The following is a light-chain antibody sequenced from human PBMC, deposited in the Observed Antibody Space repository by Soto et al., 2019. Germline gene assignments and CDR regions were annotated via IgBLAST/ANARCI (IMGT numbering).Light chain of an antibody. Sequence: DIQMTQSPSSLSASVGDRVTITCRASQDISNYLNWYQQKPGKAPKPLIYDASNLETGVPSRFSGSGSGTDFTFTVSSLQPEDIATYYCQQYDNLPLTFGGGTKVDIK. J-gene: IGKJ4*01. CDR2: DAS. CDR1: QDISNY. V-gene: IGKV1-33*01. CDR3: QQYDNLPLT.